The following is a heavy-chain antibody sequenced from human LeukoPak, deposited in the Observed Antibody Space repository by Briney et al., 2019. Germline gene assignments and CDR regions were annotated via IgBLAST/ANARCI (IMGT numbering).Heavy chain of an antibody. Sequence: SVKVSCKASGGTFSSYAISWVRQAPGQGLEWMGGIIPIFGTANYAQKLQGRVTMTTDTSTSTAYMELRSLRSDDTAVYYCASLRRGAAAGTWGQGTLVTVSS. V-gene: IGHV1-69*05. J-gene: IGHJ4*02. CDR3: ASLRRGAAAGT. CDR2: IIPIFGTA. D-gene: IGHD6-13*01. CDR1: GGTFSSYA.